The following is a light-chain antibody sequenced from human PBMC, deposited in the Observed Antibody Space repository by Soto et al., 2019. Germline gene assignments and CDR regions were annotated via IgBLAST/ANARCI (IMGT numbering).Light chain of an antibody. Sequence: DIQMTQSPSTLSPSVGDRVTITCRASQSISSWLAWYQQKPGKAPKLLIYDASSLESGVPSRFSGSGSGTEFTLTISSLQPDDFATYYGQQYNSYSGTFGQGTKVDIK. V-gene: IGKV1-5*01. CDR1: QSISSW. CDR3: QQYNSYSGT. J-gene: IGKJ1*01. CDR2: DAS.